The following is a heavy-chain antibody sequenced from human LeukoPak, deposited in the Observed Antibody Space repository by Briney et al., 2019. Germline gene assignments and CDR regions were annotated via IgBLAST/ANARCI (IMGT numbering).Heavy chain of an antibody. CDR1: GGSFSGYY. CDR3: ARHRGVLRYFAVY. V-gene: IGHV4-34*01. J-gene: IGHJ4*02. Sequence: PSETLSLTRAVYGGSFSGYYWSWIRQPPGRGLEWIGEINHSGSTNYNPSLKSRVTISVDTSKNQFSLKLSSVTAADTAVYYCARHRGVLRYFAVYWGQGTLVTVSS. D-gene: IGHD3-9*01. CDR2: INHSGST.